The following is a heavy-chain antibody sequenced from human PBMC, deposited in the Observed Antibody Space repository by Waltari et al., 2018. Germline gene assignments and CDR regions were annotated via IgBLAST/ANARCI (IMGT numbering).Heavy chain of an antibody. CDR3: ARGGSSSWYRNWFDP. D-gene: IGHD6-13*01. J-gene: IGHJ5*02. CDR1: GGSFRGYY. Sequence: QVQLQQWGAGLLKPSETLSLTCAVYGGSFRGYYWSWIRQPPGKGLEWIGEINHSGSTNYNPSLKSRVTISVDTSKNQFSLKLSSVTAADTAVYYCARGGSSSWYRNWFDPWGQGTLVTVSS. CDR2: INHSGST. V-gene: IGHV4-34*01.